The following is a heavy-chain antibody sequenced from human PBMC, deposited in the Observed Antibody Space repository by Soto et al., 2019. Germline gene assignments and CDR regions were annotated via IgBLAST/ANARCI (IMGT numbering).Heavy chain of an antibody. D-gene: IGHD3-22*01. CDR1: GDSISSYY. Sequence: QVQLQESGPGLVKPSETLSLTCAVSGDSISSYYCMWIRQPPGKGLESIGYLYYGRSANYNPSLKXRVPVSXXTSTNQCSLTLSSMTAADTAVYYCALRSMAVVPEYWGQGTLVTVSS. CDR2: LYYGRSA. J-gene: IGHJ4*02. V-gene: IGHV4-59*01. CDR3: ALRSMAVVPEY.